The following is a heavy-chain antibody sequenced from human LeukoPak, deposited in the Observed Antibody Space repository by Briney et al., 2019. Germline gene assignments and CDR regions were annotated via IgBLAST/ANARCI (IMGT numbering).Heavy chain of an antibody. CDR3: ARGLEMATIDY. CDR1: GGSFSGYY. D-gene: IGHD5-24*01. CDR2: INHSGST. Sequence: PSETLSLTCAVYGGSFSGYYWSWIRQPPGKGLEWIGEINHSGSTNYNPSLKSRVTISVDTSKNQFSLKLSSVTAADTAVYYCARGLEMATIDYWGQGTLVTVSS. J-gene: IGHJ4*02. V-gene: IGHV4-34*01.